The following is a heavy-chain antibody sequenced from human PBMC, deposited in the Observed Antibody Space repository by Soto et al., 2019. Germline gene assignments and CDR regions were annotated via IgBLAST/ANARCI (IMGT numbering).Heavy chain of an antibody. J-gene: IGHJ4*02. D-gene: IGHD2-15*01. CDR2: IWDDGSNK. CDR3: ARVRVVVAATYFDY. Sequence: QVQLVESGGGVVQPGRSLRLSCAASGFTFSSYGMHWVRQAPGKGLEWVAVIWDDGSNKYYADSVKGRFTSSRDNSNNALYLQMNSVRAEDTAVYYCARVRVVVAATYFDYWGQGTLVTVSS. CDR1: GFTFSSYG. V-gene: IGHV3-33*01.